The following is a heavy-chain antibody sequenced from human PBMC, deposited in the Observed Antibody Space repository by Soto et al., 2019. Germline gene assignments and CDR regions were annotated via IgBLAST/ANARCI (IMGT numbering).Heavy chain of an antibody. J-gene: IGHJ4*02. CDR3: ARGEYYYDSSGYYREWDY. CDR1: GGTFSSYA. D-gene: IGHD3-22*01. V-gene: IGHV1-69*01. CDR2: IIPIFGTA. Sequence: QVQLVQSGAEVKKPGSSVKVSCKASGGTFSSYAISWVRQAPGQGLEWMEGIIPIFGTANYAQKFQGRVTITADESTSTAYMELSSLRSEDTAVYYCARGEYYYDSSGYYREWDYWGQGTLVTVSS.